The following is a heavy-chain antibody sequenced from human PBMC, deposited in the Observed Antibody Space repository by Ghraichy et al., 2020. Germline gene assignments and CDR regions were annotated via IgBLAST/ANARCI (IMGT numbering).Heavy chain of an antibody. CDR2: ISSSGSTI. Sequence: GGSLRLSCAASGFTFSSYEMNWVRQAPGKGLEWVSYISSSGSTIYYADSVKGRFTISRDNAKNSLYLQMNSLRAEDTAVYYCARSCGGDCPLNHDAFDIWGQGTMVTVSS. J-gene: IGHJ3*02. D-gene: IGHD2-21*01. V-gene: IGHV3-48*03. CDR3: ARSCGGDCPLNHDAFDI. CDR1: GFTFSSYE.